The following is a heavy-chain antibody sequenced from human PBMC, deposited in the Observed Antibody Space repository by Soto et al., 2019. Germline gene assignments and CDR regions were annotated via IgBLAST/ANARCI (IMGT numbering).Heavy chain of an antibody. V-gene: IGHV1-8*02. J-gene: IGHJ5*02. Sequence: QVQLMQSGAEVRKPGASVKVSCRASGYTFTDYDINWVRQATGQGLEWLGWMTPNSGNTGYALKFQGSVTLARDISRRTAYMELSSLTSEDTAVYYCARNLYNTGDFDHWGQGTLVTVSS. CDR3: ARNLYNTGDFDH. CDR1: GYTFTDYD. D-gene: IGHD3-16*01. CDR2: MTPNSGNT.